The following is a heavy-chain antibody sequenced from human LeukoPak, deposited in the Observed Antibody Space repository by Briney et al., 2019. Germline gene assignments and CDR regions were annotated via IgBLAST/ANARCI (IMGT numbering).Heavy chain of an antibody. CDR1: GGSMSSGGYY. V-gene: IGHV4-31*03. J-gene: IGHJ4*02. CDR2: IYYSGNT. CDR3: ARASYSSGWSFDY. Sequence: PSQTLSLTCTVSGGSMSSGGYYWSWIRQHPGMGLEWIGYIYYSGNTFYNPSLKSRVTISVDTSKNQFSLKLSSVTAADTAVYYCARASYSSGWSFDYWGQGTLVTVSS. D-gene: IGHD6-19*01.